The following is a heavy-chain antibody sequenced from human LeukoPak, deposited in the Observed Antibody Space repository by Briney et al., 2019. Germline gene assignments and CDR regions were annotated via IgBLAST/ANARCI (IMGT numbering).Heavy chain of an antibody. V-gene: IGHV1-18*01. CDR3: ARGTVQLIPTTGYYGMDV. CDR2: ISAYNGNT. J-gene: IGHJ6*02. D-gene: IGHD1-26*01. Sequence: ASVKVSCKASGYTFTSYGISWVRPAPGQGLEWMGWISAYNGNTNYAQKLQGRVTMTTDTSTSTAYMELRSLRSDDTAVYYCARGTVQLIPTTGYYGMDVWGQGTTVTVSS. CDR1: GYTFTSYG.